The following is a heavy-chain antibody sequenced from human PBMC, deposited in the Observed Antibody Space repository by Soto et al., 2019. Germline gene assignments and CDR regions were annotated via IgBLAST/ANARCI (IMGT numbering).Heavy chain of an antibody. V-gene: IGHV1-58*01. J-gene: IGHJ5*02. CDR2: INVGNGDT. Sequence: SVKVSCKTSGFTFSRSAVQWVRQARGQRLEWIGWINVGNGDTNYAQKVQERITITRDMSTSTAYMQLSGLRSEDTAVYYCARVLNWFDPWGQGTLVTSPQ. CDR1: GFTFSRSA. CDR3: ARVLNWFDP.